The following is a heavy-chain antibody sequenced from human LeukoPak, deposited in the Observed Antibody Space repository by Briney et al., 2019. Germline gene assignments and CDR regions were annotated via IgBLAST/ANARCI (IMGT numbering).Heavy chain of an antibody. CDR3: ARDNATWCSSTSCLPDY. D-gene: IGHD2-2*01. V-gene: IGHV3-21*01. CDR1: GFTFSSYS. Sequence: GGSLRLSCAASGFTFSSYSMNWVRQAPGKGLEWVSSISSSSYIYYADSVKGRFTISRDNAKNSLYLQMNSLRAEDTAVYYCARDNATWCSSTSCLPDYWGQGTLVTVSS. J-gene: IGHJ4*02. CDR2: ISSSSYI.